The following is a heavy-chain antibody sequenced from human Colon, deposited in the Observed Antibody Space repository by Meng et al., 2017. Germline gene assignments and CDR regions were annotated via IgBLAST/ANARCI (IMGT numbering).Heavy chain of an antibody. V-gene: IGHV4-61*03. CDR3: ARGRGSYSSVDF. Sequence: QVPRQGSGPSLVRPSETLSLTCTLSGGSVSSPSYYWSWIRQTPGKGLEWIGYVYYTGSANYNPSLKSRVTISVDTSKNHFSLNLTSVTAADTAVYYCARGRGSYSSVDFWGQGTLVTVSS. CDR1: GGSVSSPSYY. CDR2: VYYTGSA. J-gene: IGHJ4*02. D-gene: IGHD1-26*01.